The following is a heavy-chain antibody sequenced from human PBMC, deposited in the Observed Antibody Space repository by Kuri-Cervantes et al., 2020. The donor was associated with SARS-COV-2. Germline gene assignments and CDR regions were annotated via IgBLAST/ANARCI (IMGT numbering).Heavy chain of an antibody. CDR2: ISGSGGST. Sequence: GESLKISCAASGFTFSSYAMSWVRQAPGKGLEWVSAISGSGGSTYYADSVKGRFTISRDNSKNTLYLQMNILRAEDTAGYYCAKHYCSSTSCSYYFDYWGQGTLVTVSS. D-gene: IGHD2-2*01. CDR3: AKHYCSSTSCSYYFDY. CDR1: GFTFSSYA. J-gene: IGHJ4*02. V-gene: IGHV3-23*01.